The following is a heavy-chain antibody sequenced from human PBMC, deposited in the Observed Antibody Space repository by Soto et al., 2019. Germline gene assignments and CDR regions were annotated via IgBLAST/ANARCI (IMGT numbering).Heavy chain of an antibody. D-gene: IGHD2-2*01. CDR2: INQDGSEK. CDR1: GFTFSRYW. CDR3: AREYCSSTSCYFNWFDP. V-gene: IGHV3-7*01. J-gene: IGHJ5*02. Sequence: PGGSLRLSCAASGFTFSRYWMSRVRQAPGKGLEWVANINQDGSEKYYVDSVKGRLTISRDNAKNSLYLQMNSLRADDTAVYYCAREYCSSTSCYFNWFDPWGQGTLVTVSS.